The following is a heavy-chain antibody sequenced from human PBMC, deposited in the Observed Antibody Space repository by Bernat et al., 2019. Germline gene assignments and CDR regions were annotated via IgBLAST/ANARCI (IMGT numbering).Heavy chain of an antibody. Sequence: QVQLQQWGAGLLKPSETLSLTCAVYGGSFSGYYWSWIRQPPGKGLEWIGEINHSGSTNYNPSLKSRVTISVDTSKNQFSLKLSSVTAADTAVYYCARDRNYYDSSGYLDDWGQGTLVTVSS. CDR3: ARDRNYYDSSGYLDD. D-gene: IGHD3-22*01. V-gene: IGHV4-34*01. J-gene: IGHJ4*02. CDR1: GGSFSGYY. CDR2: INHSGST.